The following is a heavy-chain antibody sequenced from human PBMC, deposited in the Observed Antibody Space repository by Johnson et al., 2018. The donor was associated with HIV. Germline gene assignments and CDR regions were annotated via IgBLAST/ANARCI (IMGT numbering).Heavy chain of an antibody. D-gene: IGHD2-21*01. V-gene: IGHV3-13*01. CDR1: GFTFSSYD. CDR3: ASSQGSGEGAFDI. J-gene: IGHJ3*02. Sequence: EVQLVESGGGLVQPGGSLRLSCTASGFTFSSYDMHWVRQAPGKGLEWVSAIGTAGDTYYPGSVKGRFTISRENAKNSLYLQMNSLRAEDTAVYYCASSQGSGEGAFDIWGQGTVVTVSS. CDR2: IGTAGDT.